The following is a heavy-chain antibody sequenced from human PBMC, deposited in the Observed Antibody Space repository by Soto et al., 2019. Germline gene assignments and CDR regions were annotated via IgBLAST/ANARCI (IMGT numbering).Heavy chain of an antibody. Sequence: GGSLRLSCAASGFTFSSYAMSWVRQAPGKGLEWVSAISGSGGSTYYADSVKGRFTISRDNSKNTLYLQMNSLRAEDTAVYYCAKDAGHEYYDILSGDYRHYGIDVSAQRTAVPVS. D-gene: IGHD3-9*01. CDR1: GFTFSSYA. CDR2: ISGSGGST. V-gene: IGHV3-23*01. J-gene: IGHJ6*02. CDR3: AKDAGHEYYDILSGDYRHYGIDV.